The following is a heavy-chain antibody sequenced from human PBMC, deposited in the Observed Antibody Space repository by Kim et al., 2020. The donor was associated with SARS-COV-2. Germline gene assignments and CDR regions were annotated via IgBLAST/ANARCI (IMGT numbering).Heavy chain of an antibody. CDR2: IGTNARPI. J-gene: IGHJ4*01. Sequence: GGSLRLSCAASGFSFSDFYMSWIRQAPGKGLEWISYIGTNARPIYYADSVKDRFTISRDNAKNSLDLQMNSLRADDTAVYYCARVPTYYFGSGRYYTDY. CDR1: GFSFSDFY. D-gene: IGHD3-10*01. CDR3: ARVPTYYFGSGRYYTDY. V-gene: IGHV3-11*04.